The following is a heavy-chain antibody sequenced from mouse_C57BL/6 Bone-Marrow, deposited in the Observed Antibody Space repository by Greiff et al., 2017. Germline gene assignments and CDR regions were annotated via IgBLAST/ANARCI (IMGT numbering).Heavy chain of an antibody. CDR1: GYTFTSSW. V-gene: IGHV1-53*01. CDR2: INPSNGGT. CDR3: ARDSIYCGNYGY. D-gene: IGHD2-1*01. Sequence: VQLQQPGTELVKPGASVKLSCKASGYTFTSSWMHWVKQRPGQGLEWIGNINPSNGGTNYNEKFKSKATLTVDKSSSTAYMQLSSLTSEDSAFYYCARDSIYCGNYGYWGQGTTLTVSS. J-gene: IGHJ2*01.